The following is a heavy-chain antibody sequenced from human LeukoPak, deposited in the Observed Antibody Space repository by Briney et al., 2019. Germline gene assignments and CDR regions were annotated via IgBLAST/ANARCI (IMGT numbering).Heavy chain of an antibody. CDR3: ARAVFGVVTVTYYYYYYMDV. J-gene: IGHJ6*03. D-gene: IGHD3-3*01. Sequence: ASVKVSCKASGYTFTSYYMHWVRQAPGQGLKWMGIINPSGGSTSYAQKFQGRVTMTRDMSTSTVYMELSSLRSEDTAVYYCARAVFGVVTVTYYYYYYMDVWGKGTTVTVSS. CDR2: INPSGGST. CDR1: GYTFTSYY. V-gene: IGHV1-46*01.